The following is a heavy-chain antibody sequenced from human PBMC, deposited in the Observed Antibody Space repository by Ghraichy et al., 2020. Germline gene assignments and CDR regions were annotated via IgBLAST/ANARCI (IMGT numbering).Heavy chain of an antibody. Sequence: SQTLSLTCTVSGGSMRNYYWSWIRQPPGKGLGLIWYIYYSGSTTYNPSLANRVTISVDTSKNKFSLKLTPLTAADTAVYFCARDRTYYDSSYYFDPGGQGTLVTVSS. D-gene: IGHD3-22*01. CDR2: IYYSGST. CDR3: ARDRTYYDSSYYFDP. J-gene: IGHJ4*02. V-gene: IGHV4-59*01. CDR1: GGSMRNYY.